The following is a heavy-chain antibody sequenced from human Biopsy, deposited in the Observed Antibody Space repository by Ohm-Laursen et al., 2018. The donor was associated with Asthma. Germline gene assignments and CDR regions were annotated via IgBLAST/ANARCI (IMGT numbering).Heavy chain of an antibody. D-gene: IGHD1-26*01. V-gene: IGHV1-69*01. Sequence: SSVKVSCKASGGTFSTFTITWVRQAPGQALEWMGGILPMLGTANYAQKFQGRVTITADESTTTAYMELSSLRSEDKAVYFCATPPVGSISYFDSWGQGTLVTVSS. CDR3: ATPPVGSISYFDS. CDR2: ILPMLGTA. CDR1: GGTFSTFT. J-gene: IGHJ4*02.